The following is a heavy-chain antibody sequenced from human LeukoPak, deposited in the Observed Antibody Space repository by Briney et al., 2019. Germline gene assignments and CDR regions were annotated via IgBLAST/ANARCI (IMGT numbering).Heavy chain of an antibody. CDR2: ISSSSYI. V-gene: IGHV3-21*01. CDR1: GFTFSSYS. D-gene: IGHD4-17*01. CDR3: ARDDSSTTVTTFDY. Sequence: GGSLRLSCAASGFTFSSYSMNWVRQAPGKGLEWVSSISSSSYIKHADSVKGRFTISRDNAKNSLYLQMNSLRAEDTAVYYCARDDSSTTVTTFDYWGQGTLVTVSS. J-gene: IGHJ4*02.